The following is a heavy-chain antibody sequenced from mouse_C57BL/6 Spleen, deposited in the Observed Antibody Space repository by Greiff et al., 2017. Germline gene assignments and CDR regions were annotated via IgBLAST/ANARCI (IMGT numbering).Heavy chain of an antibody. CDR1: GYTFTSYW. V-gene: IGHV1-64*01. D-gene: IGHD1-1*01. CDR2: IHPNSGST. CDR3: AREDYYGSSYAMDF. Sequence: VQLQQPGAELVKPGASVKLSCKASGYTFTSYWMHWVTQRPGQGLEWIGMIHPNSGSTNYNEKFKSKATLTVDKSSSTAYMQLSSLTSEDSAVYYCAREDYYGSSYAMDFWGQGTSVTVSS. J-gene: IGHJ4*01.